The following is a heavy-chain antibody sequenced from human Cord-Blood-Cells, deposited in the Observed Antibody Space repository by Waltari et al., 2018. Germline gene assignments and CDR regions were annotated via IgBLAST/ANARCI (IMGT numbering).Heavy chain of an antibody. CDR3: ASSIAAAGTVNPSDY. V-gene: IGHV1-8*03. CDR1: GYTFTISY. J-gene: IGHJ4*02. Sequence: QVQLVQPGAEAKKPGASVQLSCKLSGYTFTISYTNCERQATGQGPEWIVWMNPNSGNTGYAQKFQGRVTITRNTSISTAYMELSSLKSEDTAVYYCASSIAAAGTVNPSDYWGQGTLVTVSS. D-gene: IGHD6-13*01. CDR2: MNPNSGNT.